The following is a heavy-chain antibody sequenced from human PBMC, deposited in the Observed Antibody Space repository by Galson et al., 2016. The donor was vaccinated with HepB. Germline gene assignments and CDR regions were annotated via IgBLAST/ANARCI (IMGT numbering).Heavy chain of an antibody. CDR3: ARDFRDYVWGTNRYFDC. V-gene: IGHV6-1*01. J-gene: IGHJ4*02. D-gene: IGHD3-16*01. CDR2: TYYGSQWYS. Sequence: CAISGDSVSSSSAAWNWIRQSPSRGLEWLGRTYYGSQWYSDYAVSVKSRITINSDTSKNQFSLHQKSVTPEDQAVYFCARDFRDYVWGTNRYFDCWGQGTLVSVSS. CDR1: GDSVSSSSAA.